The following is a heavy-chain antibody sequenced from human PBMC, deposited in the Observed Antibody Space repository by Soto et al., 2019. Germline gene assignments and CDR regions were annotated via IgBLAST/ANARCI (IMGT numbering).Heavy chain of an antibody. J-gene: IGHJ6*02. V-gene: IGHV1-18*04. Sequence: ASVKVSCKASGYTFTSYGISWVRQAPGQGLEWMGWIGAYNGNTNYAQKLQGRVTMTTDTSTSTAYMELRSLRSDDTAVYYCARDVSITMVRGVIPAPYYGMDVWDQGTTVTVSS. CDR3: ARDVSITMVRGVIPAPYYGMDV. CDR1: GYTFTSYG. CDR2: IGAYNGNT. D-gene: IGHD3-10*01.